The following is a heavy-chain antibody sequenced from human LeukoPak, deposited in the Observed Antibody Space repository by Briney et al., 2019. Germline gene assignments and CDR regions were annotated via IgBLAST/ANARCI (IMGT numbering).Heavy chain of an antibody. CDR3: TRHLPDYDFWSGYCSPLDY. J-gene: IGHJ4*02. CDR2: IYYSGST. Sequence: SETLSLTCTVSGGSISSYYWSWIRQPPGKGLEWIGYIYYSGSTYYNPSLKSRVTISVDTSKNQFSLKLSSVTAADTAVYYCTRHLPDYDFWSGYCSPLDYWGQGTLVTVSS. V-gene: IGHV4-59*08. D-gene: IGHD3-3*01. CDR1: GGSISSYY.